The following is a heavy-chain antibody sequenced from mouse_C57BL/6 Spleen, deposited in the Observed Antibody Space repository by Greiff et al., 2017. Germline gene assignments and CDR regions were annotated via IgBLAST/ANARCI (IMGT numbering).Heavy chain of an antibody. J-gene: IGHJ4*01. CDR3: AEGIDSIYAMDY. CDR1: GYTFTSYW. CDR2: INPSYGGT. D-gene: IGHD2-10*02. Sequence: QVQLQQPGTELVKPGASVKLSCKASGYTFTSYWMNWVKQRPGKGLEWIGNINPSYGGTNYNEKFKSKATLTVDKSSSTAYMQLSSLTSEDSAVYYCAEGIDSIYAMDYWGQGTSVTVSS. V-gene: IGHV1-53*01.